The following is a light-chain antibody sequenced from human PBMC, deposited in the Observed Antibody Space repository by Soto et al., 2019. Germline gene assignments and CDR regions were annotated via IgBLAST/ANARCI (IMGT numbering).Light chain of an antibody. CDR2: DAS. J-gene: IGKJ2*01. CDR1: QSISSW. CDR3: QQYNSYLYT. V-gene: IGKV1-5*01. Sequence: DIQMTQSPSTLSASVGDRVTITCRASQSISSWLAWYQQKPGKAPKLLIYDASSLESGVPSRFSGSGSGTEFILTISSLQPEDFATYYCQQYNSYLYTFGQGTKLEIK.